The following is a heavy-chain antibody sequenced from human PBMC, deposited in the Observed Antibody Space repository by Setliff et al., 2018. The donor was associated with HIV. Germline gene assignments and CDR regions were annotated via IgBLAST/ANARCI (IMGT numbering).Heavy chain of an antibody. CDR3: ARDKGRPHHFDNNGYYRSDTFDI. V-gene: IGHV4-39*07. CDR2: FYYSGST. D-gene: IGHD3-22*01. J-gene: IGHJ3*02. CDR1: GDSISRSRYY. Sequence: PSETLSLTCVVSGDSISRSRYYWGWIRQPPGKGLEWIGSFYYSGSTYYNPSLKSRIIISVDLSKNQLSLGLTSVTAADTAIYYCARDKGRPHHFDNNGYYRSDTFDIWGHGTMVTV.